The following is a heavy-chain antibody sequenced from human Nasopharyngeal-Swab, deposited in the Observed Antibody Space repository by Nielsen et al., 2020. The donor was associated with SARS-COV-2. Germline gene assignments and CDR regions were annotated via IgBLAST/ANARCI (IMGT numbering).Heavy chain of an antibody. J-gene: IGHJ3*02. CDR3: AKDRAASAFDI. Sequence: GGSLRLSCKASGFSVTSHGMHWVRQAPGKGLEWVAVIWYDGTNKFYADSVKGRFTISRDNSKNTLYLQMNSLRAEDTAEYYCAKDRAASAFDIWGQGTMVTVSS. CDR2: IWYDGTNK. D-gene: IGHD2-15*01. CDR1: GFSVTSHG. V-gene: IGHV3-33*06.